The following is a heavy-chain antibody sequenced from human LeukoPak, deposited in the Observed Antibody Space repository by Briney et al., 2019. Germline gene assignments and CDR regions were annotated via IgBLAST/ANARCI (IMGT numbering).Heavy chain of an antibody. CDR3: ARDTGYQDIVVVPAAINYYYYYMDV. V-gene: IGHV4-4*07. J-gene: IGHJ6*03. CDR1: GGSISSYY. D-gene: IGHD2-2*01. Sequence: PSETLSLTCTDSGGSISSYYWSWLRQPAGKGLEWIGRIYNSGSTKYNPSLKSRITMSVDTSKNHFSLKLSSVTASDTAVYYCARDTGYQDIVVVPAAINYYYYYMDVWGKGTTVTVSS. CDR2: IYNSGST.